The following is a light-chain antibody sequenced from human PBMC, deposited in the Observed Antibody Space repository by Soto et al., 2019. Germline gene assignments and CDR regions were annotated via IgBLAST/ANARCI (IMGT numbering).Light chain of an antibody. J-gene: IGLJ3*02. CDR1: SSNIGSNY. V-gene: IGLV1-47*01. CDR2: RNN. CDR3: AAWDDSLSGWL. Sequence: QLVLTQAPSASGTPGQRVTISCSGSSSNIGSNYVYWYQQLPGTAPKLLIFRNNQRPSGVPARFSGSKSGTSASLAISGLRSEDEADYYCAAWDDSLSGWLFGGGTKLTVL.